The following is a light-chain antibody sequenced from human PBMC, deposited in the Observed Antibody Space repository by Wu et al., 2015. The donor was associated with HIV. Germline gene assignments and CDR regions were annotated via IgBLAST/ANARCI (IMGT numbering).Light chain of an antibody. CDR3: QQYHDRPRT. CDR1: QSVSSN. J-gene: IGKJ1*01. Sequence: EIVMTQSPATLSVSPGERVTLSCRASQSVSSNLAWYQQKPDHTPTAPHLWCFHQGHWCPTPGSVAVGLGQNSLSPSAVWSLKILFVYYCQQYHDRPRTFGQGTKVE. CDR2: CF. V-gene: IGKV3-15*01.